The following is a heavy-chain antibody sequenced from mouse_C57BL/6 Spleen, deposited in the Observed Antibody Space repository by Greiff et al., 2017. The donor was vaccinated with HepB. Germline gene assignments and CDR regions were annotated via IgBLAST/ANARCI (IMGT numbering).Heavy chain of an antibody. Sequence: EVKLVESGGDLVKPGGSLKLSCAASGFTFSSYGMSWVRQTPDKRLEWVATISSGGSYTYYPDSVKGRFTISRDNAKNTLYLQMSSLKSEDTAMYYCARRNSGFDYWGQGTTLTVSS. D-gene: IGHD4-1*01. CDR3: ARRNSGFDY. CDR2: ISSGGSYT. V-gene: IGHV5-6*02. J-gene: IGHJ2*01. CDR1: GFTFSSYG.